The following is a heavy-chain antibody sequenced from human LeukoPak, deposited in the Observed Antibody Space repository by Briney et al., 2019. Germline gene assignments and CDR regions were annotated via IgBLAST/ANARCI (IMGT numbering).Heavy chain of an antibody. V-gene: IGHV4-39*01. J-gene: IGHJ6*03. D-gene: IGHD1-26*01. CDR3: ARGRPLISLLGSGRNYMDV. CDR1: GGSISSSSYY. Sequence: SETLSLTCTVSGGSISSSSYYWGWIRQPPGKGLEWIGSIYYSGSTYYNPSLKSRVTISVDTSKNQFSLKLSSVTAADTAVYYCARGRPLISLLGSGRNYMDVWGKGTTVTVSS. CDR2: IYYSGST.